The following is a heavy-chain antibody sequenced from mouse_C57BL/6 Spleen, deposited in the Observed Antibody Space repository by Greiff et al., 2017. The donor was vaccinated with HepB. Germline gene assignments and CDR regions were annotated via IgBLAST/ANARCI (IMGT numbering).Heavy chain of an antibody. J-gene: IGHJ2*01. CDR1: GYAFSSSW. Sequence: QVQLQQSGPELVKPGASVKISCTASGYAFSSSWMNWVQQRHGKGLEWIGRIYPGDGDTNYNGKFKGTYTLTADKSSSTAYMQRGSLKSEDSAVYVCAREATDYFDYWGQVTTHTVSS. V-gene: IGHV1-82*01. D-gene: IGHD3-2*02. CDR2: IYPGDGDT. CDR3: AREATDYFDY.